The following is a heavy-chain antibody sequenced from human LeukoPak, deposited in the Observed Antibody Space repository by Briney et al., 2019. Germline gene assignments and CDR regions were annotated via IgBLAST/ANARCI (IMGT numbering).Heavy chain of an antibody. V-gene: IGHV3-20*04. CDR2: INWNGGST. Sequence: GGSLRLSCAASGFTYDDYGMSWVRQAPGKGLEWVSGINWNGGSTGYADFVKERFTISRDNAKNSLYLQMNSLRAEDTALYYCARDPFGAAGLDAFDIWGQGTMVTVSS. CDR3: ARDPFGAAGLDAFDI. D-gene: IGHD6-13*01. CDR1: GFTYDDYG. J-gene: IGHJ3*02.